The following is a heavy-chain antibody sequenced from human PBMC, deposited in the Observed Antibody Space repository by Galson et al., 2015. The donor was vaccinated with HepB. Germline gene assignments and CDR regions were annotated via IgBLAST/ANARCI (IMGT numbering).Heavy chain of an antibody. J-gene: IGHJ4*02. CDR1: GYAFTSYY. CDR3: ASVQWLPRRESTFDY. D-gene: IGHD6-19*01. CDR2: INPSGGST. Sequence: SVKVSCKASGYAFTSYYMHWVRQAPGQGLEWMGIINPSGGSTSYAQKFQGRVTITADESTSTAYMELSSLRSEDTAVYYCASVQWLPRRESTFDYWGQGTLVTVSS. V-gene: IGHV1-46*01.